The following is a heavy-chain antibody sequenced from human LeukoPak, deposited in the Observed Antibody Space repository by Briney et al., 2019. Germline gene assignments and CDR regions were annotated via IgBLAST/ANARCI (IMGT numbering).Heavy chain of an antibody. CDR1: GGSISSGDYY. V-gene: IGHV4-30-4*08. Sequence: SETLSLTCTVSGGSISSGDYYWSWIRQPPGKGLEWIGYIYYSGSTYYNPSLKSRVTISVDTSKDQFSLKLSSVTAADTAVYYCAREGYSYGLHYWGQGTLVTVSS. CDR3: AREGYSYGLHY. J-gene: IGHJ4*02. CDR2: IYYSGST. D-gene: IGHD5-18*01.